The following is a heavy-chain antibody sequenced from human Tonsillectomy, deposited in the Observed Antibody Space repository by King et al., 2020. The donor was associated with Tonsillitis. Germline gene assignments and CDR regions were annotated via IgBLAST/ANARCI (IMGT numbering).Heavy chain of an antibody. CDR1: GFTFSSYA. J-gene: IGHJ4*02. Sequence: VQLVESGGGLVQPGGSLRLSCAASGFTFSSYAMSWVRQAPGKGLEWVSAISGSGGSTYYAESVKGRFTISRDNSKNTLYLQMNSLRAEDTAVYYCAKAPYYYDSSGYLYYVDYWGQGTLVTVSS. CDR3: AKAPYYYDSSGYLYYVDY. CDR2: ISGSGGST. D-gene: IGHD3-22*01. V-gene: IGHV3-23*04.